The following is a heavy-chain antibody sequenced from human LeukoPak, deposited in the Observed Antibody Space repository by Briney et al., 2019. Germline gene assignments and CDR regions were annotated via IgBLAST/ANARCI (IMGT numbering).Heavy chain of an antibody. D-gene: IGHD2-21*02. V-gene: IGHV3-53*01. Sequence: PGGSLRLSCAASGFTVSSNYMSWVRQAPGKGLEWVSVIYSGGSTYYADSVKGRFTISRDNSKNTLYLQMNSLRAEDTAVYYCARDPWGDYWFDPWGQGTLVTVSS. CDR1: GFTVSSNY. CDR3: ARDPWGDYWFDP. CDR2: IYSGGST. J-gene: IGHJ5*02.